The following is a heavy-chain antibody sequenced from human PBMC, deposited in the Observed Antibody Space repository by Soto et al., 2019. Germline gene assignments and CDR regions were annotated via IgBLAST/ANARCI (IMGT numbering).Heavy chain of an antibody. V-gene: IGHV4-59*08. D-gene: IGHD3-22*01. CDR2: IYYSGST. CDR1: GGSISSYY. J-gene: IGHJ5*02. CDR3: ARHPQTRYDSSGYYAYWFDP. Sequence: SETLSLTCTVSGGSISSYYWSWIRQPPGKGLEWIGYIYYSGSTNYNPSLKSRVTISVDTSKNQFSLKRSSVTAADTAVYYCARHPQTRYDSSGYYAYWFDPWGQGTLVTVSS.